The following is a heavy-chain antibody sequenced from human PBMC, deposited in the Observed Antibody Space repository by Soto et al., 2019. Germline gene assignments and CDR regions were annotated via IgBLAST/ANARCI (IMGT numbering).Heavy chain of an antibody. CDR1: GFTFSSYA. J-gene: IGHJ4*02. V-gene: IGHV3-23*01. CDR3: AKGKPSGWYVLGSFDY. CDR2: ISGSGGST. D-gene: IGHD6-19*01. Sequence: GGSLRLSCAASGFTFSSYAMSWVRQAPGKGLEWVSAISGSGGSTYYADSVKGRFTISRDNSKNTLYLQMNSLRAEDTAVYYCAKGKPSGWYVLGSFDYWGQGTLVSVSS.